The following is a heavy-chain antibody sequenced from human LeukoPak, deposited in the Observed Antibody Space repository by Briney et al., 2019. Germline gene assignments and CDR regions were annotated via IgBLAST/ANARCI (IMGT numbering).Heavy chain of an antibody. D-gene: IGHD2-15*01. CDR3: ARPLTGYCSGGSCYGFDY. CDR2: ISGSGGST. Sequence: GGSLRLSCAASGFTFSSYAMSWVRQAPGKGLEWVSAISGSGGSTYYADSVKGRFTISRDNAKNSLYLQMNSLRAEDTAVYYCARPLTGYCSGGSCYGFDYWGQGTLVTVSS. V-gene: IGHV3-23*01. CDR1: GFTFSSYA. J-gene: IGHJ4*02.